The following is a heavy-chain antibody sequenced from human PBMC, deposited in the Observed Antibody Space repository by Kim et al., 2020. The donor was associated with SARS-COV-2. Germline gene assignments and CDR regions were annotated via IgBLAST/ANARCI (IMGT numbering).Heavy chain of an antibody. V-gene: IGHV4-39*01. CDR3: ARLGNKSTPPDY. Sequence: SETLSLTCTVSGGSISSSSYYWGWIRQPPGKGLEWIGSIYYSGSTYYNPSLKSRVTISVDTSKNQFSLKLSSVTAADTAVYYCARLGNKSTPPDYWGQGTLVTVSS. CDR2: IYYSGST. D-gene: IGHD2-2*01. J-gene: IGHJ4*02. CDR1: GGSISSSSYY.